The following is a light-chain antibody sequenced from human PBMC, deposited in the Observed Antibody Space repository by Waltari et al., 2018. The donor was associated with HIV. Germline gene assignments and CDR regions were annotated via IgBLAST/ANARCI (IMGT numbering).Light chain of an antibody. CDR3: CSYAGTYTYVL. CDR1: SSHVGGYAP. Sequence: QSALPQPRSVSGSPGQSVPISCPGTSSHVGGYAPVSLYLQHPGKVPKLIIYEVIKRPSGVPDRFSGSKSGNTASLTISGLQTEDEADYFCCSYAGTYTYVLFGGGTKLTVL. V-gene: IGLV2-11*01. CDR2: EVI. J-gene: IGLJ3*02.